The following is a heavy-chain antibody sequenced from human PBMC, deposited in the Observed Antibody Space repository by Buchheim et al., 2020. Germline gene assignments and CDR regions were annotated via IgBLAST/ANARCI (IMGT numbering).Heavy chain of an antibody. CDR2: ISSSGSTI. J-gene: IGHJ4*02. D-gene: IGHD1-26*01. CDR3: ARSKVGAARGDY. Sequence: VQLVGSGGGLVQPGGSLRLSCAASGFTFSSYEMNWVRQAPGEGLVWVSYISSSGSTIYYADSVKGRFTIYSDNAQHSLYLQMNSLRAEDTAVYYCARSKVGAARGDYWGQGTL. CDR1: GFTFSSYE. V-gene: IGHV3-48*03.